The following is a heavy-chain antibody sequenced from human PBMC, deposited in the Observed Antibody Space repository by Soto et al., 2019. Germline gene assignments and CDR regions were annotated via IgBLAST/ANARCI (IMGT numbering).Heavy chain of an antibody. CDR3: GRDHEGLDSGDYFSPDAFDF. V-gene: IGHV3-30-3*01. D-gene: IGHD4-17*01. J-gene: IGHJ3*01. CDR2: ISYDGSNK. CDR1: GFTFSSYA. Sequence: QVQLVESGGGVVQPGRSLRLSCAASGFTFSSYAMHWVRQAPGKGLEWVAVISYDGSNKYYADSVKGRFTISRDNSKNTLYLQMNSLRAEATAVYYCGRDHEGLDSGDYFSPDAFDFLGQGTMVTVSS.